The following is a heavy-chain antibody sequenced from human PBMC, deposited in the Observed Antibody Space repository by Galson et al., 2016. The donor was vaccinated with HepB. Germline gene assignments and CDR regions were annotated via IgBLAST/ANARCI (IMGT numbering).Heavy chain of an antibody. V-gene: IGHV3-48*03. CDR2: ITSSSSSI. J-gene: IGHJ3*01. CDR3: ARDPGEGDGGNWGAFDL. CDR1: GFTFSSYE. Sequence: SLRLSCAASGFTFSSYEMHWVRQAPGKGLEWVSYITSSSSSIYYADSVKGRFTISRDNAKNSLYLQMNSLRVEDTAVYYCARDPGEGDGGNWGAFDLWGQGTVVTVSS. D-gene: IGHD4-23*01.